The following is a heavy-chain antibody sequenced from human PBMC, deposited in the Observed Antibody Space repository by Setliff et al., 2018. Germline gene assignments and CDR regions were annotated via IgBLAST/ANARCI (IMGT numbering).Heavy chain of an antibody. CDR1: GFTFNTYS. D-gene: IGHD1-26*01. V-gene: IGHV3-23*01. Sequence: PGGSLRLSCVTSGFTFNTYSMSWVRQAPGEGLQWVSTISGRGGSTFYADSVRGRFTISRDKIKSTLYLQMNSLRVEDTAMYYCAKDGVGPTYTYFFDFWGQGAQVTVSS. CDR3: AKDGVGPTYTYFFDF. J-gene: IGHJ4*02. CDR2: ISGRGGST.